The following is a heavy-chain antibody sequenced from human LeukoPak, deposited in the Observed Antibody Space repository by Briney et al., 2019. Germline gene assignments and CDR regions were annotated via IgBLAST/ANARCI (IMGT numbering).Heavy chain of an antibody. V-gene: IGHV4-59*01. D-gene: IGHD3-3*01. Sequence: SETLSLTCTVSGGSISGYYWNWLRQPPGKGLEWIGYVYYGGSTKYNPSFKSRVIISEDTSKNQFSLKLSSVTAADTAVYYCARDLGRGFFNGMDVWGQGTTVTVSS. CDR3: ARDLGRGFFNGMDV. J-gene: IGHJ6*02. CDR1: GGSISGYY. CDR2: VYYGGST.